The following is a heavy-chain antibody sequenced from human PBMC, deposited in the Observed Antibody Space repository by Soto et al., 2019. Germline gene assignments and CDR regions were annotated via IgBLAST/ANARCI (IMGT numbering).Heavy chain of an antibody. J-gene: IGHJ6*02. CDR2: ISSSSSYI. CDR3: AFRSTSLWSRDAPEVDV. Sequence: PGGSLRLSCAASGFTFSSYSMNWVRQAPGKGLEWVSSISSSSSYIYYADSVKCRFTISRDNAKNSLYLQMNSLRAEDTAVYYFAFRSTSLWSRDAPEVDVWGPGTTLTVSS. D-gene: IGHD3-10*01. V-gene: IGHV3-21*01. CDR1: GFTFSSYS.